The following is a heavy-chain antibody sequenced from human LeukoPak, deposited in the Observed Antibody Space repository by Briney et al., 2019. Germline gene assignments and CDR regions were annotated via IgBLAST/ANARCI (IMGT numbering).Heavy chain of an antibody. D-gene: IGHD2-2*02. CDR3: ARYCSSTSCYKGNDAFDI. V-gene: IGHV4-34*01. Sequence: SETLSLICAVYGGSFSGYYWNWIRQPPGKGLEWIGEINHSGSTNYNPSLKSRITISVDTSKNQFSLKLSSVTAADTAVYYCARYCSSTSCYKGNDAFDIWGQGTMVTVSS. J-gene: IGHJ3*02. CDR1: GGSFSGYY. CDR2: INHSGST.